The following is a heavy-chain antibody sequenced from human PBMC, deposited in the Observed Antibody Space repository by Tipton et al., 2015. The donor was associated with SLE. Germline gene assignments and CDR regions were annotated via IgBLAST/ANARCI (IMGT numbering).Heavy chain of an antibody. J-gene: IGHJ4*02. CDR1: GYTFTSYD. CDR2: MNPNNGNT. V-gene: IGHV1-8*01. D-gene: IGHD2-8*01. Sequence: QSGAEVKKPGASLKVSCKASGYTFTSYDINWVRQATGQGLEWMGRMNPNNGNTNYAPKFQGRVTMTRNTSISTAFMELSSLRSEDTAVYYCARGFPRGASPNGDYWGQGTQVAVSS. CDR3: ARGFPRGASPNGDY.